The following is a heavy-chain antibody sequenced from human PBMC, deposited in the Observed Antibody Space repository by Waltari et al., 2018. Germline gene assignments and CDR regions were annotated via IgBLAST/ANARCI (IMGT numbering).Heavy chain of an antibody. CDR2: VFYNGDT. Sequence: QVQLQESGPGLLKPSETLSLTCSVPGGSIPSSNYYWGWIRQPPGKGLEWIGSVFYNGDTYYNPSLKSRVTASVDTSKNQVSLKLSSVTAADTAVYYCTRASIFGVALDAFDLWGQGTMVSVSS. D-gene: IGHD3-3*01. CDR3: TRASIFGVALDAFDL. J-gene: IGHJ3*01. CDR1: GGSIPSSNYY. V-gene: IGHV4-39*01.